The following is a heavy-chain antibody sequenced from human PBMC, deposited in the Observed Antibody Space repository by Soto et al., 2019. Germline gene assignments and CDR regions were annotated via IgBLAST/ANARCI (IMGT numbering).Heavy chain of an antibody. J-gene: IGHJ6*02. CDR1: GFTFSSYA. V-gene: IGHV3-30-3*01. CDR2: ISYDGSNK. CDR3: ARNPTTTIFGGVSYYYYGMDV. D-gene: IGHD3-3*01. Sequence: GGSLRLCCAASGFTFSSYAVHGVRKAPGKGLEWVAVISYDGSNKYYADSVKGRFTISRDNSKNTLYLQMNSLRAEDTAVYYCARNPTTTIFGGVSYYYYGMDVWGQGTTITVSS.